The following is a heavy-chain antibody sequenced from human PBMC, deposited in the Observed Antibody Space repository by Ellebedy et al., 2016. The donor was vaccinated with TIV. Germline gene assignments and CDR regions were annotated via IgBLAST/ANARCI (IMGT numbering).Heavy chain of an antibody. J-gene: IGHJ4*02. CDR2: VRRSAQSNST. D-gene: IGHD3-3*01. V-gene: IGHV3-72*01. CDR1: GFRFSDYY. Sequence: GGSLRLSCAASGFRFSDYYMAWVRQVPGRGLEWVGRVRRSAQSNSTEYAASVKGRFTISRDDATTSLYLQMDSLTTADTAVYYCARRKDGSSDGLDFWGQGTQVIVSS. CDR3: ARRKDGSSDGLDF.